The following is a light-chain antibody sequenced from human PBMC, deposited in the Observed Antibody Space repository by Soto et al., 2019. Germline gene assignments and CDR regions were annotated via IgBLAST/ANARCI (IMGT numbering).Light chain of an antibody. Sequence: QSVLTQPASVSGSPGQSITISRTGTSSDVGGYKYVSWYQQHPGKAPKLMIYEVTKRPSGVPDRFSGSKSGNAASLTVSGLQAEDEADYYCSSYAGSNNLYVFGTGTKVTVL. CDR1: SSDVGGYKY. J-gene: IGLJ1*01. CDR3: SSYAGSNNLYV. CDR2: EVT. V-gene: IGLV2-8*01.